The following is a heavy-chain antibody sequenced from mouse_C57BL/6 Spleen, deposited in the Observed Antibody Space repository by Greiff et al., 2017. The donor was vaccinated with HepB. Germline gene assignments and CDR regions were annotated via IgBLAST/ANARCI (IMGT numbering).Heavy chain of an antibody. CDR3: ARRGNGSSKNYWYFDV. V-gene: IGHV1-64*01. Sequence: VQLQQPGAELVKPGASVKLSCKASGYTFTSYWMHWVKQRPGQGLEWIGMIHPNSGSTNYNEKFKSKATLTVDKSSSTAYMQVSSLTSEDSAVYYCARRGNGSSKNYWYFDVWGTGTTVTVSS. D-gene: IGHD1-1*01. J-gene: IGHJ1*03. CDR2: IHPNSGST. CDR1: GYTFTSYW.